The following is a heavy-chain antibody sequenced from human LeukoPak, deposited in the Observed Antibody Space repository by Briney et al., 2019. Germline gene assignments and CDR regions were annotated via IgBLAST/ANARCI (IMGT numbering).Heavy chain of an antibody. J-gene: IGHJ6*02. D-gene: IGHD4-11*01. V-gene: IGHV4-59*08. CDR2: IYYSGST. CDR1: GGSIGSYY. Sequence: SETLSLTCTISGGSIGSYYWSWIRQPPGRGLEWIGYIYYSGSTNYNPSLKTRVAISLYTSKNHLSLNLTSVTAADTAVYYCARHGGDYPHRYDYCSMDVWGQGTTVTVSS. CDR3: ARHGGDYPHRYDYCSMDV.